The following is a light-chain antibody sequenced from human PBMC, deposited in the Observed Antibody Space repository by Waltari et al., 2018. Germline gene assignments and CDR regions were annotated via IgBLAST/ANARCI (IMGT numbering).Light chain of an antibody. CDR2: EGS. V-gene: IGLV2-23*01. CDR3: CSYAGSRV. Sequence: QSALTQPASVSGSPGQSITISCTGTSRYVGSYNLVSWYQQHPGKAPKLMIYEGSKRPSGVSNRFSGSKSGNTASLTISGLQAEDEADYYCCSYAGSRVFGTGTKVTVL. CDR1: SRYVGSYNL. J-gene: IGLJ1*01.